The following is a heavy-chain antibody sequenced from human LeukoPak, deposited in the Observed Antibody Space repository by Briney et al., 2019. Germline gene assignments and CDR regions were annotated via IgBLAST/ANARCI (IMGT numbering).Heavy chain of an antibody. Sequence: GGSLRLSCAASGFTFSSYGMHWVRQAPGKGLEWVAVISYDGSNKYYADSVKGRFTISRDNSKNTLYLQINSLRAEDTAVYYCAKDFSNWAFDYWGQGTLVTVSS. CDR3: AKDFSNWAFDY. J-gene: IGHJ4*02. D-gene: IGHD7-27*01. V-gene: IGHV3-30*18. CDR1: GFTFSSYG. CDR2: ISYDGSNK.